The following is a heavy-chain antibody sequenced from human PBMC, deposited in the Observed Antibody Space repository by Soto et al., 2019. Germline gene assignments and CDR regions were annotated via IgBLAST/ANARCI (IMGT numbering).Heavy chain of an antibody. V-gene: IGHV4-34*01. J-gene: IGHJ3*02. CDR2: INHSEST. CDR1: GGSFSGYY. Sequence: SETLSLTCAVYGGSFSGYYWSWIRQPPGKGLEWIGEINHSESTNYNPSLKSRVTISVDTSKNQFSLKLSSVTAADTAVYYCASNYNWNDVFDAFDIWGQGTMVTVSS. CDR3: ASNYNWNDVFDAFDI. D-gene: IGHD1-1*01.